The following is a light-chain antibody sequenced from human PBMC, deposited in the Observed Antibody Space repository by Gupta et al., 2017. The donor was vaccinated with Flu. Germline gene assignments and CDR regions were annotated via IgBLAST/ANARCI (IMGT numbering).Light chain of an antibody. J-gene: IGLJ3*02. V-gene: IGLV8-61*01. Sequence: QTVLTQEPSFSVSPGGTVTLTCGLSSGSVSTVYYPSWYQQTPGQAPRALIYSTNSRSSGVPERFSGSILGNKAALTITGAQADDESDYYCVLYMGSGIWVFGGGTKLTVL. CDR2: STN. CDR3: VLYMGSGIWV. CDR1: SGSVSTVYY.